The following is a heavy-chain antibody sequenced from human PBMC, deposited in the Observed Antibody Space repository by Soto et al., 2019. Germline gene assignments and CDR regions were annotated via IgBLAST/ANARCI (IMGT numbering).Heavy chain of an antibody. J-gene: IGHJ6*02. V-gene: IGHV1-18*01. D-gene: IGHD3-3*01. CDR3: ARDKVLRFLDQPLAPDYYYGMDV. CDR1: GYTFTSYG. Sequence: GASVKVSCKASGYTFTSYGISWVRQAPGQGLEWMGWISAYNGNTNYAQKLQGRVTMTTDTSTSTAYMELRSLRSDDTAVYYCARDKVLRFLDQPLAPDYYYGMDVWGQGTTVTVSS. CDR2: ISAYNGNT.